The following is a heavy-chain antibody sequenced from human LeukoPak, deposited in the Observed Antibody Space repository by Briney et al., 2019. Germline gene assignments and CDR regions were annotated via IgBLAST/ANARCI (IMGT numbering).Heavy chain of an antibody. D-gene: IGHD3-10*01. CDR3: ARYGSGSTWFDP. V-gene: IGHV4-30-4*01. Sequence: PSQTLSLTCTVSGGSISSDNYQWSWIRQPPGKGLEWIGYINYSGSTYYNPSLKSRVTISVDTSKNQFSLKLTSVTAADPAVYYCARYGSGSTWFDPWGQGTLVTVSS. CDR2: INYSGST. CDR1: GGSISSDNYQ. J-gene: IGHJ5*02.